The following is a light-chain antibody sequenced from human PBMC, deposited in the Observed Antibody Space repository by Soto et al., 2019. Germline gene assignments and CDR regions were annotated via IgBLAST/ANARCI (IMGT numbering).Light chain of an antibody. J-gene: IGKJ1*01. CDR1: QSLLHSNGYSY. CDR2: LTS. V-gene: IGKV2-28*01. Sequence: DIVMTQSPLSLPVTPGEPASISCRSSQSLLHSNGYSYVHWYLQKPGQSPHLLIYLTSNRASGVPDRFSGSGSGTDFTLKISRVEAEDVGVYFCMQALQTPWTFGQGTKVDIK. CDR3: MQALQTPWT.